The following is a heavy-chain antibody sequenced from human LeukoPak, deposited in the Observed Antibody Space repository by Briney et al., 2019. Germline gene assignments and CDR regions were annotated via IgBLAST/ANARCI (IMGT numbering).Heavy chain of an antibody. V-gene: IGHV1-46*01. CDR3: ARDQTRNDVYYND. J-gene: IGHJ4*02. Sequence: RASVTVSCKASGYTFTSYYMHWVRQAPGQGLEWMGIINPSGGSTSYAQKFQGRVTMTRDTSTSTVYMELSSLRSEDTAVYYCARDQTRNDVYYNDWGQGTLVTVSS. CDR1: GYTFTSYY. CDR2: INPSGGST. D-gene: IGHD1-1*01.